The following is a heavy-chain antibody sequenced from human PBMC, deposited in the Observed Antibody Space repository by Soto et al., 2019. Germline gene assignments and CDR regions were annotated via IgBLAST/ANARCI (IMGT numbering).Heavy chain of an antibody. D-gene: IGHD6-19*01. J-gene: IGHJ4*02. CDR1: GDSISNDNW. V-gene: IGHV4-4*02. CDR3: ASVEHNSGWRIFDY. Sequence: QVQLQESGPGLVKPSGTLSLSCAVSGDSISNDNWWSWIRQPPGKGLEWIGDIYHSGRTNYSPSLRSRVTMSVDTSKNHFSLRLESVTAAVTAFYFCASVEHNSGWRIFDYWGQGSPITVSS. CDR2: IYHSGRT.